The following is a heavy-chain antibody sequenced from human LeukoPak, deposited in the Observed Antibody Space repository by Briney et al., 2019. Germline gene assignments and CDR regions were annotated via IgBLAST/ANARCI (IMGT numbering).Heavy chain of an antibody. CDR3: ARKGYYYGSGGSYRWFDP. J-gene: IGHJ5*02. CDR2: MNPNSGNT. V-gene: IGHV1-8*01. D-gene: IGHD3-10*01. CDR1: GYTFTSYD. Sequence: ASVKVSCKASGYTFTSYDINWVRQATGQGLEWMGWMNPNSGNTGYAQKFQGRVTMTRNTSISTAYMELSSLRSEDTAVYYCARKGYYYGSGGSYRWFDPWGQGTQVTVSS.